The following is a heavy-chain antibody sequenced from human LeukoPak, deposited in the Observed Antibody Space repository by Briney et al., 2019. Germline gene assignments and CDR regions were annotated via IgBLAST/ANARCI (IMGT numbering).Heavy chain of an antibody. CDR3: ARGGFNDKGAFDM. D-gene: IGHD3-22*01. V-gene: IGHV3-33*08. CDR1: GFTVSNNY. J-gene: IGHJ3*02. CDR2: IYYDGSDK. Sequence: GGSLRLSCAASGFTVSNNYMTWVRQAPGKGLEWVSVIYYDGSDKYYADSVRGRFTISRDNSKNTLYLEMNSLRVEDTAVYYCARGGFNDKGAFDMWGQGTMVTVSS.